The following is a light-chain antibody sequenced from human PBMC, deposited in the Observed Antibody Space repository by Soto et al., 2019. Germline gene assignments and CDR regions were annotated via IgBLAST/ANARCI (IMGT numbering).Light chain of an antibody. CDR3: QQYGSSQT. CDR2: GAS. CDR1: QSVSSSY. V-gene: IGKV3-20*01. J-gene: IGKJ1*01. Sequence: EIMLSQSPCTLSLSPGERATLSCRASQSVSSSYVAWYQQKPGQAPRLLIYGASSRATGIPDRFSGSGSGTDFTLTISRLEPEDFAVYYCQQYGSSQTFGQGTRVDIK.